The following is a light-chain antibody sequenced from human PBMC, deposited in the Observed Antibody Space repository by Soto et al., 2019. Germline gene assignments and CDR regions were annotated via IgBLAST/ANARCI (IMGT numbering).Light chain of an antibody. CDR2: GVS. V-gene: IGLV2-14*01. CDR3: CSYTSSTNYV. CDR1: TSDLSIYNY. Sequence: QSVLTQPASVSGSPGQSITISCTGTTSDLSIYNYVSWYQQHPGKAPKLMIYGVSNRPSGVSNRFSGAKSGHTASLTISGLQVEDEADYYCCSYTSSTNYVFGPGTKLTVL. J-gene: IGLJ1*01.